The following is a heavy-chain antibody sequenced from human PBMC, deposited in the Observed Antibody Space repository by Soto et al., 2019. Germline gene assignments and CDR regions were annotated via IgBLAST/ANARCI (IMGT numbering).Heavy chain of an antibody. CDR1: GGSISSGGYY. J-gene: IGHJ6*02. D-gene: IGHD3-10*01. V-gene: IGHV4-31*03. CDR2: IYYSGST. CDR3: ASCRYGSGSYKSSYYYYYGMDV. Sequence: QVQLQESGPGLVKPSQTLSLTCTVSGGSISSGGYYWSWIRQHPGKGLEWIGYIYYSGSTYYNPSLKSRVTISVDTSKNQFSLKLSSVTAADTAVYYCASCRYGSGSYKSSYYYYYGMDVWGQGTTVTVSS.